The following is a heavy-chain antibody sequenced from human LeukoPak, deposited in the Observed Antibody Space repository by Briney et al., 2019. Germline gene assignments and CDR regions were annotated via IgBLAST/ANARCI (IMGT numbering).Heavy chain of an antibody. CDR1: GNYW. CDR3: VSFYETY. V-gene: IGHV3-74*01. J-gene: IGHJ4*02. Sequence: GGSLRLSCAASGNYWMHWVRQAPGKGLVWVSHINGDGSWTTYADSVKGRFAISKDNAKNTVYLQMNNLRAEDTAVYYCVSFYETYWGRGTLVTVSS. CDR2: INGDGSWT. D-gene: IGHD2-2*01.